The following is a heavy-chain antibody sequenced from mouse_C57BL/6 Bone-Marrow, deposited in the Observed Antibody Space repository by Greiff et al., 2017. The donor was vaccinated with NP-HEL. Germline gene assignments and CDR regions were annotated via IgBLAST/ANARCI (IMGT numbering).Heavy chain of an antibody. J-gene: IGHJ3*01. CDR1: GFSLTSYG. V-gene: IGHV2-2*01. Sequence: QVQLQQSGPGLVQPSQSLSITCTVSGFSLTSYGVHWVRQSPGKGLEWLGVLWSGGSTDYNAAFISRLSISKDNSKSQVFFKMNSLQAEDTAIYYCARSGFAYWGQGTLVTVSA. CDR2: LWSGGST. CDR3: ARSGFAY.